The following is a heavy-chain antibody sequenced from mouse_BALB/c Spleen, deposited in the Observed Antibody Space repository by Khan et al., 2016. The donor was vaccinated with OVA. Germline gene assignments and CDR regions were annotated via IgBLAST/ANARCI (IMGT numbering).Heavy chain of an antibody. CDR2: VSTGGGYT. Sequence: EVQLVESGGDLVKPGGSLKLSCAASGFTFSTYGMSWVRQTPDKRLEWVATVSTGGGYTYYPDSVKGRFTISRDNATNTLYLQMSGLKSEDTAMFYCTRRAYYYDSEGFAYWGQGTLVTVSA. CDR3: TRRAYYYDSEGFAY. CDR1: GFTFSTYG. D-gene: IGHD1-1*01. J-gene: IGHJ3*01. V-gene: IGHV5-6*01.